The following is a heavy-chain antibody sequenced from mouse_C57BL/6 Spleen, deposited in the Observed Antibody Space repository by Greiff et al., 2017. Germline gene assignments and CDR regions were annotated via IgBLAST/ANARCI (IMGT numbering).Heavy chain of an antibody. V-gene: IGHV2-5*01. D-gene: IGHD2-4*01. CDR1: GFSLTSYG. Sequence: QVQLQQSGPGLVQPSQSLSITCTVSGFSLTSYGVHWVRQSPGKGLEWLGVIWRGGSTDYNAAFMSRLSITKDNSKSQVFFKMNSLQADDTAIYYCAKTNYDGYYAMDYWGQGTSVTVSS. CDR2: IWRGGST. CDR3: AKTNYDGYYAMDY. J-gene: IGHJ4*01.